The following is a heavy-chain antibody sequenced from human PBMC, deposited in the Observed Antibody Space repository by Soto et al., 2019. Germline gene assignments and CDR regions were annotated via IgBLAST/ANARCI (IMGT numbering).Heavy chain of an antibody. CDR2: IYYSGST. CDR3: ARDPGPPNWFDP. CDR1: GVSISSVGYY. Sequence: PSDTLSLTCTVSGVSISSVGYYWRWIRQHPGKGLEWIGYIYYSGSTYYNPSLKSRVTISVDTSKNQFSLKLSSVTAADTAVYYCARDPGPPNWFDPWGQGALVTVSS. V-gene: IGHV4-31*03. J-gene: IGHJ5*02.